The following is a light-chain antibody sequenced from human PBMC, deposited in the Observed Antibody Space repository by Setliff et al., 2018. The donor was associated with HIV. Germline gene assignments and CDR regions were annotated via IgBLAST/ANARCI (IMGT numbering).Light chain of an antibody. V-gene: IGLV3-21*04. Sequence: SYELTQPPSVSVAPGKTARITCGGNNIGNKSVHWYQQKPGQAPVLVIYYDSDRPSGIPERFSGSNSGNTATLTISRVEARDEADYYCQVWDSSSDLGVFGTGTKVTVL. J-gene: IGLJ1*01. CDR1: NIGNKS. CDR2: YDS. CDR3: QVWDSSSDLGV.